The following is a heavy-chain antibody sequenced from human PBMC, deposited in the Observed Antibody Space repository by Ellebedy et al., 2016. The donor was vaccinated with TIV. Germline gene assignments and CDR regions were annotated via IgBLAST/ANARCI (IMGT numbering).Heavy chain of an antibody. CDR1: GFTFNNYG. J-gene: IGHJ6*02. CDR2: VWSDGSNK. D-gene: IGHD2-15*01. CDR3: ARAGCSGGSCYYYYGIDV. Sequence: GESLKISCAASGFTFNNYGMHWVRQAPGKGLEWVAVVWSDGSNKYYADSVKGRFTISRDNSKSTLYLQMNSLRPEDTAVCYCARAGCSGGSCYYYYGIDVWGQGTTVTVSS. V-gene: IGHV3-33*01.